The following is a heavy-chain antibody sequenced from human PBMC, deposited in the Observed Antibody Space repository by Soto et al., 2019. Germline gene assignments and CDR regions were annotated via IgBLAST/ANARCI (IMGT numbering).Heavy chain of an antibody. J-gene: IGHJ6*02. D-gene: IGHD3-3*02. CDR2: IFYTGTT. Sequence: SETLSLTCSVSGYSISSGYYWGWVRQSPGKGPEWIGNIFYTGTTFYNPSLKSRVTMSVDTSKNQFSLELSSVTAADTAVYYCARDHLDKRRTSDFYYGMDVWGQGTTVTASS. CDR1: GYSISSGYY. V-gene: IGHV4-38-2*02. CDR3: ARDHLDKRRTSDFYYGMDV.